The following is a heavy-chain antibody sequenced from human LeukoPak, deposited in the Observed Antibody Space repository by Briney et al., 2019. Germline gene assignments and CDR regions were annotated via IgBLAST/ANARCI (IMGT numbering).Heavy chain of an antibody. V-gene: IGHV4-59*01. D-gene: IGHD4-17*01. CDR3: ARDPTPI. J-gene: IGHJ3*02. CDR2: IYYSGST. Sequence: SETLSLTCTVSGGSISRYYWSWIRQPPGKGLEWIGYIYYSGSTNYNPSLKSRVTISVDTSKNQFSLKLSSVTAADTAVYYCARDPTPIWGQGTMVTVSS. CDR1: GGSISRYY.